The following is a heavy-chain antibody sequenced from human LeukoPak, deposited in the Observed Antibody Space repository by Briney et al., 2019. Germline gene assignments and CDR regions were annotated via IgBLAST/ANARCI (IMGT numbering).Heavy chain of an antibody. J-gene: IGHJ4*02. D-gene: IGHD3-22*01. CDR3: ARDGGPMIVVIITGDFDY. CDR1: GYTFTVYY. Sequence: ASVKVSCKASGYTFTVYYIHWVRQAPGQGLEWMGWVNSDSGATNYEQKFQGRVTMTRDTSISTAYMELNRLRSDDTAVYYCARDGGPMIVVIITGDFDYWGQGTLVTVSS. V-gene: IGHV1-2*02. CDR2: VNSDSGAT.